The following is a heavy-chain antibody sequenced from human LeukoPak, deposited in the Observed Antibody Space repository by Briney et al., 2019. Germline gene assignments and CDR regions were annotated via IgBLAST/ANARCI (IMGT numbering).Heavy chain of an antibody. J-gene: IGHJ4*02. V-gene: IGHV6-1*01. CDR3: ASSPSSWFGSPQDY. Sequence: SQTLSLTCAISGDSVSSNSAAWNWIRQSPSRGLEWLGRTYYRSKWYNDYAVSVKSRITINPDTSKNQFSLKLSSVTAADTAVYYCASSPSSWFGSPQDYWGQGTLVTVSS. CDR1: GDSVSSNSAA. D-gene: IGHD6-13*01. CDR2: TYYRSKWYN.